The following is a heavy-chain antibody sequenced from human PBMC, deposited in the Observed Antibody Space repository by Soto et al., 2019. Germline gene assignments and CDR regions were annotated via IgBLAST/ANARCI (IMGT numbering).Heavy chain of an antibody. V-gene: IGHV3-66*01. D-gene: IGHD3-3*01. CDR2: FYSGGDT. CDR3: AGDSRYYDPRSGDYYYYMDV. J-gene: IGHJ6*03. Sequence: VQLVESGGGLVQPGGSLRLSCAASGFTVSNNYMVWVRQAPGKGLEWVSIFYSGGDTFYADSVKGRFSLSRDYLKNTQYLQKNSLGDEDTGVYYWAGDSRYYDPRSGDYYYYMDVWGKGTTVTVSS. CDR1: GFTVSNNY.